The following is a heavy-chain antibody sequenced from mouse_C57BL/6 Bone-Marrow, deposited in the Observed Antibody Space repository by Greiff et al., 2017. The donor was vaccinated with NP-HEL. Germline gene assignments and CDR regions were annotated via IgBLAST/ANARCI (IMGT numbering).Heavy chain of an antibody. D-gene: IGHD2-4*01. CDR1: GYTFTDYN. J-gene: IGHJ2*01. V-gene: IGHV1-18*01. CDR2: INPNNGGT. Sequence: VQLKQSGPELVKPGASVKIPCKASGYTFTDYNMDWVKQSHGKSLEWIGDINPNNGGTIYNQKFKGKATLTVDKSSSTAYMELRSLTSEDTAVYYCARKDDYDEEGFDYWGQGTTLTVSS. CDR3: ARKDDYDEEGFDY.